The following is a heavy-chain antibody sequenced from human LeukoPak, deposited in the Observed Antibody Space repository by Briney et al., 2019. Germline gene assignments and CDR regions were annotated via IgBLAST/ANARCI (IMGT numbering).Heavy chain of an antibody. CDR3: ARSGMTALSWVVP. CDR1: GGSMSSYY. V-gene: IGHV4-59*08. D-gene: IGHD2-21*02. CDR2: ISYSGST. Sequence: SETLSLTCTVSGGSMSSYYWSWIRQPPGKGLEWIGYISYSGSTNYNPSLKSRITISVDTSKNQFSLKLSSVTAADTAVYYCARSGMTALSWVVPWGQGTLVTVSS. J-gene: IGHJ5*02.